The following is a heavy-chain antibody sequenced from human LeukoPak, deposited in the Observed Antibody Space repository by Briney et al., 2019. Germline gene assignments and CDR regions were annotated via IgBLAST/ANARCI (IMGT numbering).Heavy chain of an antibody. J-gene: IGHJ5*02. CDR1: GYTFNNYG. V-gene: IGHV1-18*01. Sequence: ASVKVSCKASGYTFNNYGISWVRQAPGQGLEWIGWISVYNGYTKYAQKVQGRVTLATDTSTSTAYMELRSLRPDDTAVYYCARDKSQSVLLENWFDPWGQGTLVTVSS. CDR2: ISVYNGYT. CDR3: ARDKSQSVLLENWFDP. D-gene: IGHD2-15*01.